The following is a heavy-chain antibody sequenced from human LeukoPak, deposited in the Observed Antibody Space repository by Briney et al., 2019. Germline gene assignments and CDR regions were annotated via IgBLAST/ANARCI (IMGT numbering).Heavy chain of an antibody. J-gene: IGHJ4*02. CDR1: RFTFSSYA. Sequence: GRSLRLSCAASRFTFSSYAMHWVRQAPGKGLEWVAVISYDGSNEYYADSVKGRFTISRDNSKNTLYLQMNSLRAEDTAVYYCARGPSGYHNTGGQGTLVTVSS. CDR3: ARGPSGYHNT. CDR2: ISYDGSNE. D-gene: IGHD5-12*01. V-gene: IGHV3-30*14.